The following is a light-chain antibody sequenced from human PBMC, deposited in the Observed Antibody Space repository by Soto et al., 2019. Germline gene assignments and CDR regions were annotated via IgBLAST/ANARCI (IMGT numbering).Light chain of an antibody. CDR3: QQYNTWPLT. CDR2: DAS. V-gene: IGKV3-15*01. J-gene: IGKJ3*01. Sequence: ETARTQSPATLSVCPGERPTLSGRARQSVSSNLAWYQQKPGQAPRLLIYDASTRATGIPARFSGSGSGTEFTLTISSLQSEDFAVYYCQQYNTWPLTFGPGTKVDIK. CDR1: QSVSSN.